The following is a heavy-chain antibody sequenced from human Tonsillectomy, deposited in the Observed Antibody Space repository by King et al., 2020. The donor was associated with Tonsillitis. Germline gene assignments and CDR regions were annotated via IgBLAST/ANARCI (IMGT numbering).Heavy chain of an antibody. CDR1: GGSISNYY. J-gene: IGHJ2*01. D-gene: IGHD3-16*02. V-gene: IGHV4-59*01. Sequence: QLQESGPGLVRPSETLSLTCTVSGGSISNYYWSWIRPPPGKGLEWIGYVYNSGSSYYNPSLKSRVTMSVDTSKNQISLKLSSVTAADTAVYFCARDFIDRWYFDLWGRGTLVTVSS. CDR3: ARDFIDRWYFDL. CDR2: VYNSGSS.